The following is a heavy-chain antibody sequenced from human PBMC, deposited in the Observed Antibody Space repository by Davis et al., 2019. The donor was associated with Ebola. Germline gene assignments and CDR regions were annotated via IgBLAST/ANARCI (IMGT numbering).Heavy chain of an antibody. V-gene: IGHV4-31*03. J-gene: IGHJ5*02. Sequence: SETLSLTCTVSGGSISTGGYYWSWIRQHPEKGLEWIGYTYYSVSTYYNPSLKSRVTISVDTSKNQVSLKLSSVTAADTAVYYGATYRPIAAAGNWFDPWGQGTLVTVSS. CDR2: TYYSVST. D-gene: IGHD6-13*01. CDR3: ATYRPIAAAGNWFDP. CDR1: GGSISTGGYY.